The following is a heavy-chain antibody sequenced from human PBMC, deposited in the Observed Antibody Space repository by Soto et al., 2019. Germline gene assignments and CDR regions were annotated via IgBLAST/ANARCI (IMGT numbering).Heavy chain of an antibody. Sequence: GGSLRLSCAASGFTFSSYGMHWVRQAPGKGLEWVAVISYDGSNKYYADSVKGRFTISRDNSKNTLYLQMNSLRAEDTAVYYCAKDGGPALGLLFAGRRGYYYYGMDVWGQGTTVTVSS. J-gene: IGHJ6*02. CDR2: ISYDGSNK. CDR1: GFTFSSYG. D-gene: IGHD1-7*01. V-gene: IGHV3-30*18. CDR3: AKDGGPALGLLFAGRRGYYYYGMDV.